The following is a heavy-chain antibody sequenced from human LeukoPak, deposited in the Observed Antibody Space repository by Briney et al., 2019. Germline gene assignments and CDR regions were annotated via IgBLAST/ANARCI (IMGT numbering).Heavy chain of an antibody. D-gene: IGHD2-2*01. Sequence: GGSLRLSCAASGFTFSSYSLNWVRQAPGKGLEWISYISSSSGSIYYADSVNGRFTISRDNSKNTLYLQMNSLRAEDTAVYYCAKDWAIVVPAAMDWFDPWGQGTLVTVSS. J-gene: IGHJ5*02. V-gene: IGHV3-48*01. CDR3: AKDWAIVVPAAMDWFDP. CDR2: ISSSSGSI. CDR1: GFTFSSYS.